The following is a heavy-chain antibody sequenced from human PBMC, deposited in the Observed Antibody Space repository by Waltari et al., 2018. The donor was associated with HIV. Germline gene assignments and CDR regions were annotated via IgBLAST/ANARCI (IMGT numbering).Heavy chain of an antibody. Sequence: EVQLLESGGGLVQPGGSLRPSCGASGFTFSSYHMSWVAQAPGKGLEWVSAISGSGGSTYYADSVKGRFTISRDNSKNTLYLQMNSLRAEDTAVYYCAKDPMDIVATINYYGMDVWGQGTTVTVSS. V-gene: IGHV3-23*01. CDR3: AKDPMDIVATINYYGMDV. CDR1: GFTFSSYH. D-gene: IGHD5-12*01. J-gene: IGHJ6*02. CDR2: ISGSGGST.